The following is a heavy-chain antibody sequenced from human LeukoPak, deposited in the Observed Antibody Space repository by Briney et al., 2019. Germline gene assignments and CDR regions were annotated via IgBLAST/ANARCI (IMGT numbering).Heavy chain of an antibody. D-gene: IGHD5-12*01. CDR2: ISYDGSNK. V-gene: IGHV3-30*18. J-gene: IGHJ4*02. CDR1: GFTFSSYG. Sequence: PGGSLRLSCAASGFTFSSYGMHWVRQAPGEGLEWVAVISYDGSNKYYADSVKGRFTISRDNSKNTLYLQMNSLRAEDTAVYYCAKGRSGYSDYEFDYWGQGTLVTVSS. CDR3: AKGRSGYSDYEFDY.